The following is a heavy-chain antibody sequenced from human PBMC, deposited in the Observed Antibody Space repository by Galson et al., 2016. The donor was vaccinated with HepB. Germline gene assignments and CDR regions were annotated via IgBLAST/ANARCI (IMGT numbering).Heavy chain of an antibody. CDR1: GGSVSHNSYY. CDR2: LSYSGNR. V-gene: IGHV4-39*03. J-gene: IGHJ4*02. CDR3: STADY. Sequence: SETLSLTCTVSGGSVSHNSYYWDWVRQPPGKGLEWIGSLSYSGNRYYNPSLKSRVTISVDTSKNQFSLRLSSVTAADTAFYYCSTADYWGPGSLVTVSS. D-gene: IGHD2/OR15-2a*01.